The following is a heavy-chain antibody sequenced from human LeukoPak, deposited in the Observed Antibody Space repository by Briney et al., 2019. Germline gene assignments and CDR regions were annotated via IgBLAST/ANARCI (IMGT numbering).Heavy chain of an antibody. J-gene: IGHJ4*02. D-gene: IGHD3-22*01. CDR3: AWPGYYYDSSGYFI. Sequence: GGSLGLSCAASGFTFSSYWMHWVRQAPGKGLVWVSRINSDGSSTSYADSVKGRFTISRDNAKNTLYLQMNSLRAEDTAVYYCAWPGYYYDSSGYFIWGQGTLVTVSS. V-gene: IGHV3-74*01. CDR1: GFTFSSYW. CDR2: INSDGSST.